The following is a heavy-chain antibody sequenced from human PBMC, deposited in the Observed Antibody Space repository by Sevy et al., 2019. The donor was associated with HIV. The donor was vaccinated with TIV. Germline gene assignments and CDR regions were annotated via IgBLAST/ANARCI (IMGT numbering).Heavy chain of an antibody. D-gene: IGHD4-17*01. J-gene: IGHJ4*02. V-gene: IGHV3-48*01. Sequence: GGSLRLSCKASGFPFSSHIMTWVRQAPGKGLEWVSSISSRRGAMQYADSVKGRFAISRDNGKNSLFLQMNTLRAEDTAGYSCATTKVTAHIESWGQGTLVTVSS. CDR3: ATTKVTAHIES. CDR1: GFPFSSHI. CDR2: ISSRRGAM.